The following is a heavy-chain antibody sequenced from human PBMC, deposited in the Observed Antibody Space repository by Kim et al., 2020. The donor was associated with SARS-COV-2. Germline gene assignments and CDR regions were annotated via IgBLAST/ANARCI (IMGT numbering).Heavy chain of an antibody. D-gene: IGHD3-10*01. J-gene: IGHJ4*02. CDR3: ARVLRITMVRAPFDY. V-gene: IGHV3-21*01. Sequence: ESVKGRFTISRDNDKNSLYLQMNILRAEDTAVYYCARVLRITMVRAPFDYWGQGTLVTVSS.